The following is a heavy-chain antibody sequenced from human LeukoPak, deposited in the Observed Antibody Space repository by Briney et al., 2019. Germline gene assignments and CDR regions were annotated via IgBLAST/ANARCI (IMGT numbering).Heavy chain of an antibody. D-gene: IGHD5-18*01. CDR1: GFTVSGHF. Sequence: KAGGSLRLSCVTSGFTVSGHFMSWIRQAPGLGLQLVAYIDSSGRALYYADSVKGRFTISRDNAKNSLFLQMNSLGAEDTAVYYCTRDPDTSSKVDYWGQGTLVTVSS. V-gene: IGHV3-11*01. CDR3: TRDPDTSSKVDY. CDR2: IDSSGRAL. J-gene: IGHJ4*02.